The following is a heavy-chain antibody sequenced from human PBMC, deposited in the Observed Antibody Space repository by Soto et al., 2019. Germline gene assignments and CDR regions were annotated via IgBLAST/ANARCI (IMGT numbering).Heavy chain of an antibody. CDR2: ISYDGSNK. Sequence: PGGSLRLSCAASGFTFSSYGMHWVRQAPGKGLEWVAVISYDGSNKYYADSVKGRFTISRDNSKNTLYLQMNSLRAEDTAVYYCAKDYYDSSGSAYWGQGTLVTVSS. D-gene: IGHD3-22*01. CDR1: GFTFSSYG. CDR3: AKDYYDSSGSAY. J-gene: IGHJ4*02. V-gene: IGHV3-30*18.